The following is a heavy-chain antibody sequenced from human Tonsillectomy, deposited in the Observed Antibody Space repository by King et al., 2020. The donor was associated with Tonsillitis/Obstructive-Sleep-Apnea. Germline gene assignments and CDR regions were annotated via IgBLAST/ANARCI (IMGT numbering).Heavy chain of an antibody. D-gene: IGHD6-6*01. V-gene: IGHV4-39*02. CDR2: IHYSGST. CDR1: GGSISSSTYY. CDR3: AREGEYSRTNYFDY. J-gene: IGHJ4*02. Sequence: LQLQESGPGLVKPSETLSLTCTVSGGSISSSTYYWGWIRQPPGKGLEWIGSIHYSGSTYYNPSLKSRVTISVDTSKNQFSLQLSSVTAADTAVYYCAREGEYSRTNYFDYWGQGTLVTVSS.